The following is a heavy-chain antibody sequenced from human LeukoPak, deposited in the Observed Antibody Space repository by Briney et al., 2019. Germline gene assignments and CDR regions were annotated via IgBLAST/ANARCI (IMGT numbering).Heavy chain of an antibody. J-gene: IGHJ6*03. CDR1: GFTFSSYA. CDR2: ISYDGSNK. CDR3: AKEYCSSTSCYTRSMDV. V-gene: IGHV3-30-3*01. D-gene: IGHD2-2*02. Sequence: PGRSLRLSCAASGFTFSSYAMHWVRQAPGKGLEWVAVISYDGSNKYYADSVKGRFTISRDNSKNTLYLQMNSLRAEDTAVYYCAKEYCSSTSCYTRSMDVWGKGTTVTISS.